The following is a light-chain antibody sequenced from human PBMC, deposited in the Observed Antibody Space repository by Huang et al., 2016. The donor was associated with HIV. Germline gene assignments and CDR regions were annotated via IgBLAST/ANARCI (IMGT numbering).Light chain of an antibody. CDR1: QSLLQSHGYHY. Sequence: IVITQSPLSLPVTPGEPASISCRSSQSLLQSHGYHYLDWYRQKPGQAPQLLISLSSIRASGVPDRFSGSGSVTDFTLKISRVEAEDVGIYFCMQALQTPRTFGQGTRLEIK. J-gene: IGKJ5*01. V-gene: IGKV2-28*01. CDR3: MQALQTPRT. CDR2: LSS.